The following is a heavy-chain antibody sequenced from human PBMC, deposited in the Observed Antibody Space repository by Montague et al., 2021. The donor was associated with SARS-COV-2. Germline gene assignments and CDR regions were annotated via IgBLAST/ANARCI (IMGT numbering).Heavy chain of an antibody. Sequence: SETLSLTCAVYGGSFSGYYWSWIRQPPGKGLEWIGEINHSGSTNYNPSLKSRVTISVDTSKNQFSLKLSSVTAADTAVYYCARVAESTYYDFWSGYLRFYYFDYWGQGTRVTVSS. D-gene: IGHD3-3*01. J-gene: IGHJ4*02. CDR2: INHSGST. V-gene: IGHV4-34*01. CDR3: ARVAESTYYDFWSGYLRFYYFDY. CDR1: GGSFSGYY.